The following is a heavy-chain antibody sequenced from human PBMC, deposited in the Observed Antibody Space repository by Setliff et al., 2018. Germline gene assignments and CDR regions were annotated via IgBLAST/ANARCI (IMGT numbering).Heavy chain of an antibody. D-gene: IGHD3-22*01. CDR2: IYPSDSDT. V-gene: IGHV5-51*01. Sequence: GESLKISCKGSGYSFTSYWIGWVRQMPGKGLEWMGIIYPSDSDTRYSPSFQGQVTISADKSISTAYLQWSSLKASDTAMYYCARYDSSGYHYYYGMDVWGQGTTVTVSS. J-gene: IGHJ6*02. CDR3: ARYDSSGYHYYYGMDV. CDR1: GYSFTSYW.